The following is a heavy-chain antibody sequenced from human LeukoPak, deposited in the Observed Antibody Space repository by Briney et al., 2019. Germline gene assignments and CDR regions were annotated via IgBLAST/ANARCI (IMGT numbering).Heavy chain of an antibody. CDR1: GGSISSYY. CDR3: ARSYSYCSGGSCYSNWLYNWLDP. Sequence: PSETLSLTCTVSGGSISSYYWSWIRQPAGKGLEWIGRIYTSGSTNYNPSLKSRVTMSVDTSKNQFSLKLSSVTAADTAVYYCARSYSYCSGGSCYSNWLYNWLDPWGQGTLVTVSS. V-gene: IGHV4-4*07. D-gene: IGHD2-15*01. CDR2: IYTSGST. J-gene: IGHJ5*02.